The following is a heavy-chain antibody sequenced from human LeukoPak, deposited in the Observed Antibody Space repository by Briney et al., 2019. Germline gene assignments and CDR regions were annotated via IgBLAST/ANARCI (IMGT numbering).Heavy chain of an antibody. CDR2: IYYSGST. D-gene: IGHD3-9*01. CDR1: GGSFSGYY. Sequence: SETLSLTCAVYGGSFSGYYWSWIRQPPGKGLEWIGSIYYSGSTYYNPSLKSRVTISVDTSKNQFSLKLSSVSAADTAVYYCAREVYDILTGPGSRANWGLGTLVTVSS. V-gene: IGHV4-34*01. CDR3: AREVYDILTGPGSRAN. J-gene: IGHJ4*02.